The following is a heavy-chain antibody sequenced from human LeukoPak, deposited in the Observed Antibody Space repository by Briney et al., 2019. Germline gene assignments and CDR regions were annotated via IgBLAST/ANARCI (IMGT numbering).Heavy chain of an antibody. CDR3: ARAFYYYGSGSYKSPGYYFDY. CDR1: GGSISSSSYY. D-gene: IGHD3-10*01. J-gene: IGHJ4*02. Sequence: SETLSLTCTVSGGSISSSSYYWGWIRQPPGKGLEWIGSIYYSGSTYYNPSLKSRVTISVDTSKNQFSLKLSSVTAADTAVYYCARAFYYYGSGSYKSPGYYFDYWGQGTLVTVSS. CDR2: IYYSGST. V-gene: IGHV4-39*07.